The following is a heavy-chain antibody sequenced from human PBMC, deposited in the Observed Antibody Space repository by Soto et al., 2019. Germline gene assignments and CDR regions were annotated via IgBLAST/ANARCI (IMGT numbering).Heavy chain of an antibody. CDR3: ARIPGYTYADQEFFDY. Sequence: GESLKIFCTDSGSNFNTYGIAWVRQMPGKGLEWMGIIYPGDFDTRYSQSFEGHLTMSVDKSINTAHLQWSNLETSDTAMSYRARIPGYTYADQEFFDYWGQGTPVTVSS. V-gene: IGHV5-51*01. CDR1: GSNFNTYG. CDR2: IYPGDFDT. D-gene: IGHD5-18*01. J-gene: IGHJ4*02.